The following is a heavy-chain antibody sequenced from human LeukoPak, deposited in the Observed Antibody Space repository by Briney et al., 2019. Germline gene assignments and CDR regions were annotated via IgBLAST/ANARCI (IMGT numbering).Heavy chain of an antibody. D-gene: IGHD3-10*01. CDR3: ARGQWFGESPYLVY. J-gene: IGHJ4*02. CDR2: ISSSGSTI. CDR1: GFTFSSYG. Sequence: GGSLRLSCAASGFTFSSYGMNWVRQAPGKGLEWVSYISSSGSTIYYADSVKGRFTISRDNAKNSLYLQMNSLRAEDTAVYYCARGQWFGESPYLVYWGQGTLVTVSS. V-gene: IGHV3-48*03.